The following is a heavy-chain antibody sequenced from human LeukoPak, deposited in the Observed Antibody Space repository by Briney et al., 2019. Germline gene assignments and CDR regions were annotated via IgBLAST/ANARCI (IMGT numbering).Heavy chain of an antibody. J-gene: IGHJ4*02. D-gene: IGHD3-22*01. V-gene: IGHV4-39*01. CDR3: ARRSYFDNGTAYFDF. Sequence: ASETLSLTCTVSGGSMSSGGYHWGWIRQPPGKGLEWFGSIYYTGSTDYTPSLKSRVTISSDTSRNQFSLRLTSVTAADTAAYYCARRSYFDNGTAYFDFWGQGTLVTVSS. CDR2: IYYTGST. CDR1: GGSMSSGGYH.